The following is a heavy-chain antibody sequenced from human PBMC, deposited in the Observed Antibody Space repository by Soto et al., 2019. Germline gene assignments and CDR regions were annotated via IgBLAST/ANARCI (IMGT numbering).Heavy chain of an antibody. CDR1: GYTFTSYG. Sequence: ASVKVSCKASGYTFTSYGISWVRQAPGQGLEWMGWISAYNGNTNYAQKLQGRVTMTTDTSTSTAYMELRSLRSDDTAVYYCARDTQGYDFWSGYYTGIGGVGYYGMDVWGQGTTVTSP. V-gene: IGHV1-18*01. CDR2: ISAYNGNT. D-gene: IGHD3-3*01. J-gene: IGHJ6*02. CDR3: ARDTQGYDFWSGYYTGIGGVGYYGMDV.